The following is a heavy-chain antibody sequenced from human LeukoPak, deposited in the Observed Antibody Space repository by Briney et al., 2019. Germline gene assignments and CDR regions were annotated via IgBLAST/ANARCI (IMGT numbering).Heavy chain of an antibody. D-gene: IGHD6-6*01. J-gene: IGHJ4*02. Sequence: ASVKVSCKASGYTFSDYYMHWVRQAPGQGLEWMGRINPNSGGTDYAQKFQGRVTMTRDTSISAAYMELSSLRSDDTAVYYCARATIASRPFDFWGQGTLVTVSS. CDR2: INPNSGGT. CDR1: GYTFSDYY. V-gene: IGHV1-2*06. CDR3: ARATIASRPFDF.